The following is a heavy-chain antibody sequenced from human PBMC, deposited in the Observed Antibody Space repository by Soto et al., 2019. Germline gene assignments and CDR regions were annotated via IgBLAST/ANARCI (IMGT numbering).Heavy chain of an antibody. CDR1: GFTFSSYS. J-gene: IGHJ5*02. D-gene: IGHD2-15*01. CDR2: INSGSTTI. CDR3: ARDAPRGSGGSCFDL. V-gene: IGHV3-48*02. Sequence: EVQLVESGGGLVQPGGSLRLSCAASGFTFSSYSMNWVRQAPGKGLEWVSYINSGSTTIYYADSVKGRFTISRDNAKNSLYLQMNSLRDEDTAVYYCARDAPRGSGGSCFDLWGQGTLVTVSS.